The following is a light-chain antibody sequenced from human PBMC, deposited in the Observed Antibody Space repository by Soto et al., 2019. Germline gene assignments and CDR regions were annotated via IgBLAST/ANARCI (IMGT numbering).Light chain of an antibody. Sequence: EIVMTQSPDTLSVSPGERATVSCRASESVSSNLAWYQQKAGQAPRLLIYGASTRATGIPARFSGSGSGTEFTLTISTLQSEDVAMYYCQQYNSWPPYTFGQGTKLEI. V-gene: IGKV3-15*01. CDR1: ESVSSN. CDR3: QQYNSWPPYT. CDR2: GAS. J-gene: IGKJ2*01.